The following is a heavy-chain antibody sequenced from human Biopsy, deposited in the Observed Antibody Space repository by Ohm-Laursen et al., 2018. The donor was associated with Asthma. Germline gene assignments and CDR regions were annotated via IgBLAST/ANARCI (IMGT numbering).Heavy chain of an antibody. CDR3: VRDGTDDAFDI. V-gene: IGHV3-33*01. J-gene: IGHJ3*02. CDR1: GFTLRRTG. D-gene: IGHD1-1*01. Sequence: SLRLSCAASGFTLRRTGMHWVRQAPGQGLEWVAVIWDDDTNKHYADSVKGRFTISRDNSKNTLDLQMNSLREEDTAVYYCVRDGTDDAFDIWGQGTVVSVSS. CDR2: IWDDDTNK.